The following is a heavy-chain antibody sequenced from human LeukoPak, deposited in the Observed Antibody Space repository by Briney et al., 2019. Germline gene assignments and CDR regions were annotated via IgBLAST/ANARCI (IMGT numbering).Heavy chain of an antibody. V-gene: IGHV3-9*01. Sequence: GGSPRLSCVGSGVNLRDHAMHWVRQVPGKGLEWVSGIYWDGRTDCADSVRGRFTTSRDNGKNSLYLQMNSLRVEDTALYYCTKDVLAGGLDYWGPGTLVTVSS. J-gene: IGHJ4*01. CDR3: TKDVLAGGLDY. D-gene: IGHD3-3*02. CDR2: IYWDGRT. CDR1: GVNLRDHA.